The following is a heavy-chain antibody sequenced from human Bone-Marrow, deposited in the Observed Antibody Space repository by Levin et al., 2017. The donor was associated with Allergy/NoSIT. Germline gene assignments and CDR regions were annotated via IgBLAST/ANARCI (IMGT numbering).Heavy chain of an antibody. CDR3: ARRGPTEWGHFDY. V-gene: IGHV3-23*01. J-gene: IGHJ4*02. CDR1: GFTFSSHA. Sequence: SCTASGFTFSSHAMTWVRQAPGKGLEWISSISGDGARTDYADSVKGRFTISRDNSKNTVYMHMNSLRAEDTAVYYCARRGPTEWGHFDYWGQGTLGTVSS. D-gene: IGHD3-16*01. CDR2: ISGDGART.